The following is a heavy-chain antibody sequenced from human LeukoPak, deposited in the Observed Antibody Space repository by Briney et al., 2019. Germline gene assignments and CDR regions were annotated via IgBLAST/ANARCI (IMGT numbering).Heavy chain of an antibody. Sequence: SVKVSCKTSGGTFNNYAISWVRQAPGQGLEWMGRVVPMFGIRNYPQTFRGRVNITADKATNTVYVELRSLRAEDTAIYYCATEPSRSYSFDHLDFWGLGTPVTVSS. V-gene: IGHV1-69*04. J-gene: IGHJ4*02. CDR2: VVPMFGIR. CDR3: ATEPSRSYSFDHLDF. D-gene: IGHD5-12*01. CDR1: GGTFNNYA.